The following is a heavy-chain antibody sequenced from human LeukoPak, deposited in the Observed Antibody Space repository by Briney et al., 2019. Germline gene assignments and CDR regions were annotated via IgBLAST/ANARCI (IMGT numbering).Heavy chain of an antibody. J-gene: IGHJ4*02. CDR1: GFTFSTFG. V-gene: IGHV3-30*18. CDR3: AKVNNYEDY. D-gene: IGHD1/OR15-1a*01. Sequence: GGSLRLSCAASGFTFSTFGIHWVRQAPGKGLEWVAAISPDGNNEYYTDSVKGRFTISRDNSKNMIYLQMNSLRGEDSAVYYCAKVNNYEDYWGQGTLVTVSS. CDR2: ISPDGNNE.